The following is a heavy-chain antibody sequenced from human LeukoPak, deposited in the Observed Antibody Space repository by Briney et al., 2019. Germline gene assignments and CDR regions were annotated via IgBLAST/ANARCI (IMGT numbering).Heavy chain of an antibody. Sequence: GASVNVSCKVSGYTLTELSMHWVRQAPGKGLEWMGGFDPEDGETIYAQKFQGRVTMTEDTSTDTAYMELSSLRSEDTAVYYCATWYDLVGGGGYSGYDAYWGQGTLVTVSS. D-gene: IGHD5-12*01. J-gene: IGHJ4*02. CDR2: FDPEDGET. V-gene: IGHV1-24*01. CDR3: ATWYDLVGGGGYSGYDAY. CDR1: GYTLTELS.